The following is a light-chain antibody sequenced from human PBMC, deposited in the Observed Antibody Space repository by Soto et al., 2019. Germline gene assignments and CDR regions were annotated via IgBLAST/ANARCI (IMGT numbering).Light chain of an antibody. V-gene: IGLV2-14*01. Sequence: QSALTQPASVSGSPGQSITISCIGTSSDIGAYNYVSWYQQHPGKAPKLMIYDVTNRPSGVSNRFSGSKSGNTASLTVSGLQAEDEADYYCSSYTSTSVIFGGGTQLTVL. J-gene: IGLJ2*01. CDR1: SSDIGAYNY. CDR2: DVT. CDR3: SSYTSTSVI.